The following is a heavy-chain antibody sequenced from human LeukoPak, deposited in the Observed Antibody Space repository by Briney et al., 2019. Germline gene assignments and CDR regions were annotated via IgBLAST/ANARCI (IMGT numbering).Heavy chain of an antibody. J-gene: IGHJ4*02. V-gene: IGHV1-18*04. CDR3: ARDCSGGSCHFDY. CDR2: ISGYNGNT. Sequence: ASVKVSCKTSGHTFTRYGISWVRQAPGQGLEWMGWISGYNGNTKYAQKLHGRVNMTTNTSTSTAYMELRNLRTDSAAVYYCARDCSGGSCHFDYWGQGTLVTVPS. CDR1: GHTFTRYG. D-gene: IGHD2-15*01.